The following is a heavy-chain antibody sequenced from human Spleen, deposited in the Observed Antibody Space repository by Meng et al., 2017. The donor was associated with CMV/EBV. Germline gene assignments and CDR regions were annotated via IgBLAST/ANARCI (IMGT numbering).Heavy chain of an antibody. V-gene: IGHV5-51*01. J-gene: IGHJ4*02. CDR1: GYSFTNYW. Sequence: KVSCKASGYSFTNYWIGWVRQMPGKGLEWLGIIYSGDSDTRYSPSFQGQVTISADKSINTAYLQWSGLKASDTAMYYCARLFGGGPDYWGQGTLVTVSS. CDR2: IYSGDSDT. CDR3: ARLFGGGPDY. D-gene: IGHD3-10*01.